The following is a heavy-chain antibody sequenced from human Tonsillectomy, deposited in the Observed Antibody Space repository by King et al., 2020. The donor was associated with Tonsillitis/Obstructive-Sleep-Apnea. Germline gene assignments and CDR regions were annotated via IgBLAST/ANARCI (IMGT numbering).Heavy chain of an antibody. J-gene: IGHJ5*02. V-gene: IGHV4-34*01. D-gene: IGHD2-2*01. CDR2: INHSGST. CDR3: ARAPIVVVPARWFDP. Sequence: VQLQQWGAGLLKPSETLSLTCAVYGGSFSGYYWSWLRQPPGKGLEWIGEINHSGSTNYNPSLKSRVTISVDTSKNQFSLKLSSVTAADTAVYYCARAPIVVVPARWFDPWGQGTLVTVSS. CDR1: GGSFSGYY.